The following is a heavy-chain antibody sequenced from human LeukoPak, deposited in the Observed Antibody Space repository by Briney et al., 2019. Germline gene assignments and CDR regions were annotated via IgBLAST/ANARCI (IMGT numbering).Heavy chain of an antibody. J-gene: IGHJ6*02. V-gene: IGHV3-23*01. CDR3: AKDTPSDYDSSGYSSYGMDV. D-gene: IGHD3-22*01. CDR1: GFTFSSYA. CDR2: ISGSGGST. Sequence: GGSLRLSCAASGFTFSSYAMSWVRQAPGKGLEWASAISGSGGSTYYADSVKGRFTISRDNSKNTLYLQMNSLRAEDTAVYYCAKDTPSDYDSSGYSSYGMDVWGQGTTVTVSS.